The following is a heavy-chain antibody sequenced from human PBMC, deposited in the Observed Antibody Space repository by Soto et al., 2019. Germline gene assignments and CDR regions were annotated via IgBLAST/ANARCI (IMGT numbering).Heavy chain of an antibody. J-gene: IGHJ6*03. CDR2: MNPNSGNT. D-gene: IGHD3-10*02. V-gene: IGHV1-8*01. CDR3: ARECSGSPYYYYYYMDV. Sequence: QVQLVQSGAEVKKPGASVKVSCKASGYTFTSYDINWVRQATGQGLEWMGWMNPNSGNTGYAQKFQGRVTKTRNTSISTAYMELSSLRSEDTAVYYCARECSGSPYYYYYYMDVWGKGTTVTVSS. CDR1: GYTFTSYD.